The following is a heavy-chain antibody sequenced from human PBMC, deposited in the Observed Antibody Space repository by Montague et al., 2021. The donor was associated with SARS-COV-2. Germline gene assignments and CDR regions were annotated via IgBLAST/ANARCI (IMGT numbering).Heavy chain of an antibody. V-gene: IGHV3-30-3*01. CDR3: ARTNSGSYWFYFDY. J-gene: IGHJ4*02. D-gene: IGHD1-26*01. Sequence: SLRLSCAASGFTFSSYAMHWVRQAPGKGLEWVAVISCDGSNKYYADSVKGRFTISRDNSKNTLYLQMNSLRAEDTAVYYCARTNSGSYWFYFDYWGQGTLVTVSS. CDR2: ISCDGSNK. CDR1: GFTFSSYA.